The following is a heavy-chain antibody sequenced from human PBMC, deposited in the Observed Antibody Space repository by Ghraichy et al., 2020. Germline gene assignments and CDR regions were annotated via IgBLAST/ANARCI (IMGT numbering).Heavy chain of an antibody. J-gene: IGHJ4*02. V-gene: IGHV3-30-3*01. CDR3: ARDKSPYAGYNYGKPDY. CDR2: IAYDGNNK. D-gene: IGHD5-18*01. Sequence: GGSLRLSCTISGFTFSSYAMHWVRQAPGKGLEWVKVIAYDGNNKYYADSVKGRFTVSRDNSKNTLYLQMDSPRVEDTAVYYCARDKSPYAGYNYGKPDYWGQGTLVTVSS. CDR1: GFTFSSYA.